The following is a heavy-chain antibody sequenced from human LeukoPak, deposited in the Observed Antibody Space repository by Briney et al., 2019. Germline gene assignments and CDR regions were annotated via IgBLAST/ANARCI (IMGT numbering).Heavy chain of an antibody. CDR1: GYTFTSYD. V-gene: IGHV1-8*01. D-gene: IGHD6-13*01. Sequence: ASVKVSCKASGYTFTSYDISWVRQATGQGLEWMGWMNPNSGNTGYAQKFQGRVTMTRNTSISTAYMELSSLRSEDTAVYYCARVRIVGIAAPGYYMDVWGKGTTVTVSS. J-gene: IGHJ6*03. CDR3: ARVRIVGIAAPGYYMDV. CDR2: MNPNSGNT.